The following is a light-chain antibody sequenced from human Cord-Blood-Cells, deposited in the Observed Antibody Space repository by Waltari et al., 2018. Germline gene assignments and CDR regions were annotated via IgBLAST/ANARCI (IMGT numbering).Light chain of an antibody. J-gene: IGLJ2*01. Sequence: QSALTQPASVSGSPGQSITISCTGTSSDVGSYNLVSWYQQHPGKAPKLMIYEGSKRPSGFSNRFSGSKSGNTASLTSSGLQAEDEADYYCCSYAGSVVFGGGTKLTVL. V-gene: IGLV2-23*01. CDR2: EGS. CDR3: CSYAGSVV. CDR1: SSDVGSYNL.